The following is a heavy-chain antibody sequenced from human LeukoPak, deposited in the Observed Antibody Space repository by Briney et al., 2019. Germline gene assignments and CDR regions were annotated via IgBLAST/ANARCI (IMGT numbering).Heavy chain of an antibody. D-gene: IGHD1-26*01. CDR3: AKDLLPYSGSYPGFDY. CDR2: ISGSGGST. V-gene: IGHV3-23*01. J-gene: IGHJ4*02. CDR1: GFTFSSYA. Sequence: GGSPRLSCGAAGFTFSSYAMSWVRQAPGKGLEWVSAISGSGGSTYYADSVKGRFTISRDNSKNTLYLQMDSLRAEDTAVYYCAKDLLPYSGSYPGFDYWGQGTLVTVSS.